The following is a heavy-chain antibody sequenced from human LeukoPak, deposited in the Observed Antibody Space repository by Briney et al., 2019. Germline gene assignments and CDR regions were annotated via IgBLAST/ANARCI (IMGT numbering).Heavy chain of an antibody. Sequence: GGSLRLSCAASGFTFSSYSMNWVRQAPGKGLEWVSYISSSSTIYYADSVKGRFTISRDNAKNSLYLQMNSLRAEDTAVYYCARVNDYYGSGSLRYWGQGTLVTVSS. J-gene: IGHJ4*02. CDR3: ARVNDYYGSGSLRY. CDR2: ISSSSTI. CDR1: GFTFSSYS. D-gene: IGHD3-10*01. V-gene: IGHV3-48*04.